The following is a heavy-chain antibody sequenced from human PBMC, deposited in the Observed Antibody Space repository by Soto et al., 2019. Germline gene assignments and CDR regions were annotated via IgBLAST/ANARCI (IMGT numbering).Heavy chain of an antibody. Sequence: SGPTLVNPTQTLTLTCTFSGFSLASSGMCVSWIRRPPGEALEWLAFICWDDDKYYSTSLKTRLTISKDTSKNQVVLTMTNVDPVDTATYYCARTSGWHPEHYFDFWGQGTLVTVSS. CDR3: ARTSGWHPEHYFDF. J-gene: IGHJ4*02. D-gene: IGHD6-19*01. V-gene: IGHV2-70*01. CDR1: GFSLASSGMC. CDR2: ICWDDDK.